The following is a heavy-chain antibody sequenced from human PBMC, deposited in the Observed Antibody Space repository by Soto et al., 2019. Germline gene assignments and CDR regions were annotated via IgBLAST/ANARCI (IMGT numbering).Heavy chain of an antibody. CDR1: GGSISSGGYY. Sequence: PSETLSLTCTVSGGSISSGGYYWSRIRQHPGKGLEWIGYIYYSGSTYYNPSLKSRVTISVDTSKNQFSLKLSSVTAADTAVYYCAREFSTRHGSASSTIDYWGQGTLVPVSS. CDR2: IYYSGST. J-gene: IGHJ4*02. CDR3: AREFSTRHGSASSTIDY. V-gene: IGHV4-31*03. D-gene: IGHD3-10*01.